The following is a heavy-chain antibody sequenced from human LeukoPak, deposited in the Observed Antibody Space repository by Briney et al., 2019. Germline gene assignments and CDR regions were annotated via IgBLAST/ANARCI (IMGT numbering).Heavy chain of an antibody. CDR3: ARRGSLSHFDY. CDR2: INNRGTT. Sequence: SETLSLTCAVSGGSLSPHYWSWIRRPLGKGLEWIGEINNRGTTNYSPSLRGRATISVDTSKNQFSLKLSSVTAADTAVYYCARRGSLSHFDYWGQGTLVTVSS. D-gene: IGHD1-26*01. J-gene: IGHJ4*02. CDR1: GGSLSPHY. V-gene: IGHV4-34*01.